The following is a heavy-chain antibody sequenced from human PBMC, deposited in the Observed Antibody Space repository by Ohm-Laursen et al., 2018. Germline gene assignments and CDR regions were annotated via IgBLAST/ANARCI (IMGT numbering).Heavy chain of an antibody. CDR1: GYSISSGYF. J-gene: IGHJ6*02. CDR3: AKGSGFFKLDV. D-gene: IGHD6-19*01. V-gene: IGHV4-38-2*01. Sequence: GTLSLTCAVSGYSISSGYFWGWIRQPPGKGLEWIGTIYHSGSTYYNPSLKRRVTLSADSSNSQFSLRLTSVTAADTATYYCAKGSGFFKLDVWGQGTTVTVSS. CDR2: IYHSGST.